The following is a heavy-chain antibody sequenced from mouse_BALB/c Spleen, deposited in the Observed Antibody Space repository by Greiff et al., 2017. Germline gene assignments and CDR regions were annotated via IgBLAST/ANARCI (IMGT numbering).Heavy chain of an antibody. D-gene: IGHD1-1*01. CDR3: ARTPRALYYGSFWFAY. J-gene: IGHJ3*01. Sequence: VKLQESGAELVRPGSSVKISCKASGYAFSSYWMNWVKQRPGQGLEWIGQIYPGDGDTNYNGKFKGKATLTADKSSSTAYMQLSSLTSEDSAVYFCARTPRALYYGSFWFAYWGQGTLVTVSA. CDR1: GYAFSSYW. CDR2: IYPGDGDT. V-gene: IGHV1-80*01.